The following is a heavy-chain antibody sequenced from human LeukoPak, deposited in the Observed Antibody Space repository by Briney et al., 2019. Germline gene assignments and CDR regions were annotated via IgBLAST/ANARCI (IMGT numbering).Heavy chain of an antibody. Sequence: PGRSLTLSCAASGFAFSNYGMHWVRQAPGKGLEWVSVISDDGTNKHYADSVKGRFTISRDNSENTLYVQMNSLRAEDTAVYYCAKDRYYYDSSGYSLTDWGQGTLVTVSS. CDR1: GFAFSNYG. CDR2: ISDDGTNK. J-gene: IGHJ4*02. V-gene: IGHV3-30*18. D-gene: IGHD3-22*01. CDR3: AKDRYYYDSSGYSLTD.